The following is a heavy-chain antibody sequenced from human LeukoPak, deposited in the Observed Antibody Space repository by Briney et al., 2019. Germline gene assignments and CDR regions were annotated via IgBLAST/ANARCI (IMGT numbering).Heavy chain of an antibody. CDR2: INPNSGDT. J-gene: IGHJ5*02. D-gene: IGHD2-2*01. CDR3: ARVQYQLLFEGNWFDP. Sequence: ASVKVSCQASGYTFTGYYIHWVRQDPGQGLEWMGWINPNSGDTHYAQKFQGRVTMTTDTSITTAYMDLNSLISDDTAVYYCARVQYQLLFEGNWFDPWGQGTLVTVSS. V-gene: IGHV1-2*02. CDR1: GYTFTGYY.